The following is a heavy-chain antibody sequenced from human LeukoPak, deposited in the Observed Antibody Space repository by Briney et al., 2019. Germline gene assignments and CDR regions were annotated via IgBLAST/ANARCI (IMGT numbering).Heavy chain of an antibody. CDR3: AKDILPGDIVIVPAAIDY. J-gene: IGHJ4*02. CDR2: ISYDGSNK. D-gene: IGHD2-2*01. Sequence: PGGSLRLSCAASGFTFSSYAMHWVRQAPGKGLEWVAVISYDGSNKYYADSVKGRFTISRDNSKNTVYLQMNSLRAEDTAVYYCAKDILPGDIVIVPAAIDYWGQGTLVTVSS. V-gene: IGHV3-30-3*02. CDR1: GFTFSSYA.